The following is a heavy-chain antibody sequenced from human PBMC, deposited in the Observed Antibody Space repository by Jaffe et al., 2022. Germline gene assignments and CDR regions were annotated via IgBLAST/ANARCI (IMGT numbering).Heavy chain of an antibody. CDR3: ARDLSTMNPADAFDI. J-gene: IGHJ3*02. CDR1: GYTFTGYY. Sequence: QVQLVQSGAEVKKPGASVKVSCKASGYTFTGYYMHWVRQAPGQGLEWMGWINPNSGGTNYAQKFQGRVTMTRDTSISTAYMELSRLRSDDTAVYYCARDLSTMNPADAFDIWGQGTMVTVSS. CDR2: INPNSGGT. V-gene: IGHV1-2*02. D-gene: IGHD3-16*02.